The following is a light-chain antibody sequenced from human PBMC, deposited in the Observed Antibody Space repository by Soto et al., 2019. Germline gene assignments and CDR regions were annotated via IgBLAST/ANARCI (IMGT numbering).Light chain of an antibody. J-gene: IGKJ5*01. CDR1: QSVSSRY. CDR3: QQRSNWPPIT. V-gene: IGKV3-11*01. Sequence: EIVLTQSPGTLSLSPGERATLSCRASQSVSSRYSAWYQQKPGQAPRLLIYGASNRATGIPARFSGSGSGTDFTLTISSLEPEDFAVYYCQQRSNWPPITFGQGTRLEIK. CDR2: GAS.